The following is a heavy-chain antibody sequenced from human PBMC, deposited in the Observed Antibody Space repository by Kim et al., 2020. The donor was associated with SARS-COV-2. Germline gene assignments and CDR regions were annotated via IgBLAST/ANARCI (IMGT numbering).Heavy chain of an antibody. J-gene: IGHJ5*02. V-gene: IGHV4-34*01. D-gene: IGHD3-9*01. CDR2: INHSGST. CDR3: ARVRRILTGYHIWFDP. Sequence: SETLSLTCAVYGGSFSGYYWSWIRQPPGKGVEWIGEINHSGSTNYNPSLKSRVTISVDTSKNQFSLKLSSVTAADTAVYYFARVRRILTGYHIWFDPWGQGTLVTVSS. CDR1: GGSFSGYY.